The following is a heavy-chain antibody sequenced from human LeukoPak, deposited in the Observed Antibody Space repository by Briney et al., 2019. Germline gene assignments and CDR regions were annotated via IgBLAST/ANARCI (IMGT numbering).Heavy chain of an antibody. CDR3: ARELTFSGSHRNFDY. V-gene: IGHV4-34*11. CDR2: IYFSGTT. D-gene: IGHD1-26*01. Sequence: SETLSLTCAVHGGSFSGYYWSWIRQPPGKGLEWIGCIYFSGTTSYNPSLESRVTISLDTSKNQFSLKMNSVTAADTAVYYCARELTFSGSHRNFDYWGQGALVTVSS. CDR1: GGSFSGYY. J-gene: IGHJ4*02.